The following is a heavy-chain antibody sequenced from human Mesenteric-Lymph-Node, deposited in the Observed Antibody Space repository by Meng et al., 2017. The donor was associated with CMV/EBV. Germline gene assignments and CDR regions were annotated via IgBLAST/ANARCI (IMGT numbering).Heavy chain of an antibody. CDR3: ARRYSYGSAEYFQH. Sequence: KASGYAFTSYAMHWVRQAPGQRHEWMGWINAGNGNTKYSQKFQGRVTITRDTSASTAYMELSSLRSEDTAVYYCARRYSYGSAEYFQHWGQGTLVTVSS. CDR2: INAGNGNT. D-gene: IGHD5-18*01. J-gene: IGHJ1*01. V-gene: IGHV1-3*01. CDR1: GYAFTSYA.